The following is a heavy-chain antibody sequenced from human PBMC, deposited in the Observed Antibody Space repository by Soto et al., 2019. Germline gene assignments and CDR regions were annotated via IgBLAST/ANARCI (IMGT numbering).Heavy chain of an antibody. Sequence: GESLKIWCKGSGYSFTSYWISWVRQMPGKGLEWMGRIDPSDSYTNYSPSFQGHVTISADKSISTAYLQWSSLKASDTAMYYCARNDRYSSSSTTEFDPWGQGTLVTVSS. CDR3: ARNDRYSSSSTTEFDP. D-gene: IGHD6-6*01. CDR1: GYSFTSYW. CDR2: IDPSDSYT. V-gene: IGHV5-10-1*01. J-gene: IGHJ5*02.